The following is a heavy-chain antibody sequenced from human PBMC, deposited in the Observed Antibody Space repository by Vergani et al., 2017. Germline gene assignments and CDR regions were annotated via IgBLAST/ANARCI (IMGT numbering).Heavy chain of an antibody. V-gene: IGHV3-43D*04. D-gene: IGHD5-18*01. CDR3: AKDGQLWSPFSSWYYFDY. J-gene: IGHJ4*02. CDR2: ISWDGGST. CDR1: GFTFDDYA. Sequence: VQLVESGGGLVRPGGSLRLSCAASGFTFDDYAMHWVRQAPGKGLEWVSLISWDGGSTYCADSVKGRFTISRDNSKNSLYLQMNSLRAEDTAVYYCAKDGQLWSPFSSWYYFDYWGQGTLVTVSS.